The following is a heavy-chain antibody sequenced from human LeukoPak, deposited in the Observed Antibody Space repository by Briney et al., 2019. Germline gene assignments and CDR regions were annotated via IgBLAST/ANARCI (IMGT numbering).Heavy chain of an antibody. D-gene: IGHD3-22*01. CDR1: GFTFSSYW. Sequence: GGSLRLSCAASGFTFSSYWMSWVRQAPGKGLEWVANIKQDGSEKYYVDSVKGRFTISRDNAKNSLYLQMNSLRAEGTAVYYCARGVQWLLYYFDYWGQGTLVTVSS. V-gene: IGHV3-7*01. J-gene: IGHJ4*02. CDR3: ARGVQWLLYYFDY. CDR2: IKQDGSEK.